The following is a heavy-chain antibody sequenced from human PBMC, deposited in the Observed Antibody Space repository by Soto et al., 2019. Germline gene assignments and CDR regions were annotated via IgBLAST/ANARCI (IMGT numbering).Heavy chain of an antibody. CDR1: GFTFSSYA. CDR2: ISSNGGST. CDR3: VVVVAATLYGMDV. D-gene: IGHD2-15*01. J-gene: IGHJ6*02. V-gene: IGHV3-64D*08. Sequence: HPGGSLRLSCSASGFTFSSYAMHWVRQAPGKGLEYVSAISSNGGSTYYADSVKGRFTISRDNSKNTLYLQMSSLRAEDTAVYYCVVVVAATLYGMDVWGQGTTVTVSS.